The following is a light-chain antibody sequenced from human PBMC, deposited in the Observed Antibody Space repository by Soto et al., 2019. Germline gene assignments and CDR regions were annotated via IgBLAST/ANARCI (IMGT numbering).Light chain of an antibody. CDR1: SGHSSYA. J-gene: IGLJ2*01. V-gene: IGLV4-69*01. CDR3: QTWDTGARVV. Sequence: QSVLTQSPSASASLGASVKLTCTLSSGHSSYAIAWHQQQPEKGPRYLMKLSSDGSHSKGDGIPARFSGSSSGAERYLTISSRQSEDEADYYCQTWDTGARVVFGGGTKLTVL. CDR2: LSSDGSH.